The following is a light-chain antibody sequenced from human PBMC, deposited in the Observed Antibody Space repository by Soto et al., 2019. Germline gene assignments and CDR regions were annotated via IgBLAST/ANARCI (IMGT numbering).Light chain of an antibody. Sequence: QSVLTQPASVSGSPGQSITISCTGTSSDVGGYNYVSWYQQHPGKAPKLMIYEVSNRPSGVSNRFSGSKSGNTASLTISGPQAEGEADYYCSSYTSSSTYVFGAGTKVTV. CDR2: EVS. CDR3: SSYTSSSTYV. CDR1: SSDVGGYNY. V-gene: IGLV2-14*01. J-gene: IGLJ1*01.